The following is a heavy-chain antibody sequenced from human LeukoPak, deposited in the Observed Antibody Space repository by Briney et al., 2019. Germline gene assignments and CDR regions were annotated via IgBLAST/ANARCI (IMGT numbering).Heavy chain of an antibody. V-gene: IGHV6-1*01. CDR2: TYYRSKWYS. CDR1: GDSVSSNSVA. D-gene: IGHD6-19*01. CDR3: ARNWGSGWDFDY. Sequence: SQTLSLTCAISGDSVSSNSVAWNWIRTSPSRGLEWLGRTYYRSKWYSDYAVSVKSRITINPDKSKNQFSLQLKSVTAEDTAVYYCARNWGSGWDFDYWGQGTLVTVSS. J-gene: IGHJ4*02.